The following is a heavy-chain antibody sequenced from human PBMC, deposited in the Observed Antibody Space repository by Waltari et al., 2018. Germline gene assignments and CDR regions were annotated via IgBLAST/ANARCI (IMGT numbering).Heavy chain of an antibody. J-gene: IGHJ4*02. CDR1: GFPFSDHY. Sequence: EVQLVESGGGLVQPGGSLSLSCAASGFPFSDHYMDWVRQAPGKGLEWVGRSKNKADSYTTHYAASVRGRFTISRDDSKNSLYLQMNSLKAEDTAIYYCARDESGSYRDWGQGTLVAVSS. CDR3: ARDESGSYRD. CDR2: SKNKADSYTT. D-gene: IGHD1-26*01. V-gene: IGHV3-72*01.